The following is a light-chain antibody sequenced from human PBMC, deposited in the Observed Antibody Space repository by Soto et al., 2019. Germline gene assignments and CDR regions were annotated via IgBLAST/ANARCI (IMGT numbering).Light chain of an antibody. J-gene: IGKJ1*01. CDR2: GAS. CDR3: QQYNNWPRT. CDR1: QTVSSN. Sequence: EIVMTQSPGTLSVSPGERATLSCRASQTVSSNLAWYQQVPGQAPRLVIYGASTRATGIPARFSGSGSGTEFTLTISSLQSEDFAVYYCQQYNNWPRTSGQGTKVEIK. V-gene: IGKV3-15*01.